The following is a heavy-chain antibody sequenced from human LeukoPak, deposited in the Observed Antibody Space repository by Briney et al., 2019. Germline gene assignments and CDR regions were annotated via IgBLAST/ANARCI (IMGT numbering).Heavy chain of an antibody. CDR3: ARIRGFGADYYYYYMDV. D-gene: IGHD3-10*01. Sequence: SETLSLTCAVSGDSISSRNWWSWVRQPPGKGLEWMGEIHYSGRTNYNPSPKSRVTISVDNSKNQFSLKLSSVTAADTAVYYCARIRGFGADYYYYYMDVWGKGTPVTVSS. CDR1: GDSISSRNW. V-gene: IGHV4-4*02. J-gene: IGHJ6*03. CDR2: IHYSGRT.